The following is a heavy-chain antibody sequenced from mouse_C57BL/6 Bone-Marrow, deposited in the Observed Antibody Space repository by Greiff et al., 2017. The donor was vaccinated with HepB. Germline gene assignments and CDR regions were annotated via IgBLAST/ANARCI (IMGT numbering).Heavy chain of an antibody. CDR1: GYAFSSYW. J-gene: IGHJ2*01. Sequence: VQLQESGAELVKPGASVKISCKASGYAFSSYWMNWVKQRPGKGLEWIGQIYPGDGDTNYNGKFKGKATLTADKSSSTAYMQLSSLTSEDSAVYFCAREGYYYGSSYMNYWGQGTTLTVSS. V-gene: IGHV1-80*01. CDR3: AREGYYYGSSYMNY. D-gene: IGHD1-1*01. CDR2: IYPGDGDT.